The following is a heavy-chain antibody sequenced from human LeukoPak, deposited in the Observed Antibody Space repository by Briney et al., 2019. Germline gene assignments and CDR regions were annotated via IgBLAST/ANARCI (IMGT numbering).Heavy chain of an antibody. CDR3: ARGGQYLWGIYRGVSDY. Sequence: ASVKVSCKASGYTFSSYDVSWVRQAPGHGLEWMGWMTPNNGNTTYAQKFHDRLTLTRDTSISTAYMELSNLTSEDTATYYCARGGQYLWGIYRGVSDYWGQGTLVTVSS. D-gene: IGHD3-16*02. V-gene: IGHV1-8*01. CDR2: MTPNNGNT. CDR1: GYTFSSYD. J-gene: IGHJ4*02.